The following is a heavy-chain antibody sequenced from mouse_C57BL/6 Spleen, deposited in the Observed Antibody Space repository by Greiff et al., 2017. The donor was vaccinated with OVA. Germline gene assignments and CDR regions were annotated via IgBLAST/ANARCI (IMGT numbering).Heavy chain of an antibody. Sequence: QVQLKQSGAELVKPGASVKISCKASGYAFSSYWMNWVKQRPGKGLEWIGQIYPGDGDTNYNGTFKGKATLTADKSSSTAYMQLSSLTSEDTAVYFCAREDYDAMDYWGQGTSVTVSS. V-gene: IGHV1-80*01. CDR3: AREDYDAMDY. CDR1: GYAFSSYW. CDR2: IYPGDGDT. J-gene: IGHJ4*01.